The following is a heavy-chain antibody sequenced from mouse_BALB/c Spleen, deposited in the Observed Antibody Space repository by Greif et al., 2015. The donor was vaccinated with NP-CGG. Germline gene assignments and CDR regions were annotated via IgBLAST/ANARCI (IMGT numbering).Heavy chain of an antibody. V-gene: IGHV5-9-3*01. Sequence: EVKLMESGGGLVKPGGSLKLSCAASGFTFSSYAMSWVRQTPEKRLEWVATISSGGSYTYYPDSVKGRFTISRDNAKNTLYLQMSSLRSEDTAMYYCARQLTGTGSYWYFDVWGAGTTVTVSS. CDR2: ISSGGSYT. CDR1: GFTFSSYA. CDR3: ARQLTGTGSYWYFDV. D-gene: IGHD4-1*01. J-gene: IGHJ1*01.